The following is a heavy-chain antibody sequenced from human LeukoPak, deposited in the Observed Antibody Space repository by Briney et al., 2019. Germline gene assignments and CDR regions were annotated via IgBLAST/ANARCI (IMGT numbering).Heavy chain of an antibody. CDR2: IYYSGGT. CDR1: GGSISSYY. V-gene: IGHV4-59*08. CDR3: ARFIAAAGVYFDY. J-gene: IGHJ4*02. D-gene: IGHD6-13*01. Sequence: SETLSLTCTVSGGSISSYYWSWIRQPPGKGLEWIGYIYYSGGTNYNPSLKSRVTISVDTSKNQFSLKLSSVTAADTAVYYCARFIAAAGVYFDYWGQGTLVTVSS.